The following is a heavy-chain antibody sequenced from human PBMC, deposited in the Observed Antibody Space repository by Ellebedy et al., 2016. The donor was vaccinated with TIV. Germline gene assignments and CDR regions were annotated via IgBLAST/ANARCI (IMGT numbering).Heavy chain of an antibody. Sequence: ASVKVSCKASGGTFSSYAISWVRQAPGQGLEWMGGIIPIFGTANYAQKFQGRVTITADESTSTAYMELSSLRSEDTAVYYCARDRGYGSGSPTLSYYYYGMDVWGQGTTVTVSS. CDR3: ARDRGYGSGSPTLSYYYYGMDV. CDR2: IIPIFGTA. J-gene: IGHJ6*02. D-gene: IGHD3-10*01. V-gene: IGHV1-69*13. CDR1: GGTFSSYA.